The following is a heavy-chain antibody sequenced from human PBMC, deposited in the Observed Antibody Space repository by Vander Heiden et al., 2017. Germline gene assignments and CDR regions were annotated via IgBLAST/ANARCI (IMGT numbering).Heavy chain of an antibody. CDR1: GFPFRNAW. CDR3: TTVFTFNWFDP. V-gene: IGHV3-15*07. J-gene: IGHJ5*02. D-gene: IGHD3-10*02. CDR2: IKSRSDGGTT. Sequence: EVQLVESGGGLVKPGGSLRLSCAASGFPFRNAWMNWVRQAPGKGLEWVGRIKSRSDGGTTDYAAPVKGRFTISRDDSKNTLYLQMNSLKTEDTAVYYCTTVFTFNWFDPWGQGTLVTVSS.